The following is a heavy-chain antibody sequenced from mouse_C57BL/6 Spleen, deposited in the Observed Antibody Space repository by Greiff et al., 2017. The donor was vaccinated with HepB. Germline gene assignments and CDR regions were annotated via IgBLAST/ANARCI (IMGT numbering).Heavy chain of an antibody. V-gene: IGHV5-9-1*02. J-gene: IGHJ4*01. Sequence: EVQVVESGEGLVKPGGSLKLSCAASGFTFSSYAMSWVRQTPEKRLEWVAYISSGGDYIYYADTVKGRFTISRDNARNTLYLQMSSLKSEDTAMYYCTRDPTYIAMDYWGQGTSVTVSS. CDR3: TRDPTYIAMDY. D-gene: IGHD1-3*01. CDR1: GFTFSSYA. CDR2: ISSGGDYI.